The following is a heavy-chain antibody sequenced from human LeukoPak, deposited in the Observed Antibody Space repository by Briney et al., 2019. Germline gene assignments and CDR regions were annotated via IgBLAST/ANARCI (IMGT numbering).Heavy chain of an antibody. CDR3: AKDKGDYFDY. CDR1: GFTFSDYW. CDR2: IKQDGSEK. V-gene: IGHV3-7*03. Sequence: GSLRLSCGVSGFTFSDYWMNWVRQAPGKGLEWVASIKQDGSEKSYVDSVKGRFTISRDNAKNSLYLQMSSLRAEDTAVYYCAKDKGDYFDYWGQGTLVTVSS. J-gene: IGHJ4*02.